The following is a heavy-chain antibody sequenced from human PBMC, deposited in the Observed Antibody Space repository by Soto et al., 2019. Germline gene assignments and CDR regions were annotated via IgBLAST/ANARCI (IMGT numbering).Heavy chain of an antibody. D-gene: IGHD6-19*01. CDR2: INHSGST. CDR3: ARNHWYSSGHPAGYFDY. V-gene: IGHV4-34*01. J-gene: IGHJ4*02. CDR1: GGSFSGYY. Sequence: SETLSLTCAVYGGSFSGYYWSWIRQPPGKGLEWIGEINHSGSTNYNPSLKSRVTISVDTSKNQLSLKLSSVTAADTAVYYCARNHWYSSGHPAGYFDYWGQGTLVTVSS.